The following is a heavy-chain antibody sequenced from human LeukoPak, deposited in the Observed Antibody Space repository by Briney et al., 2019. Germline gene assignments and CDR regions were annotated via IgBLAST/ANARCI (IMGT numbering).Heavy chain of an antibody. J-gene: IGHJ4*02. D-gene: IGHD5-18*01. CDR2: ISGSGGST. CDR3: ARVGSWIQLWFDY. Sequence: GGSLRLSCVASGFTFSTYGMSWVRQAPGKGLEWVSAISGSGGSTYYADSVKGRFTISRDNSKNTLYLQMNSLRAEDTAVYYCARVGSWIQLWFDYWGQGTLVTVSS. V-gene: IGHV3-23*01. CDR1: GFTFSTYG.